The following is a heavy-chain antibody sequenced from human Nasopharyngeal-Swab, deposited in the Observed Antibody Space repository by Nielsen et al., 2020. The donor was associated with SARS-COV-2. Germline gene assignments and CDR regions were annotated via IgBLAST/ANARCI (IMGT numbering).Heavy chain of an antibody. Sequence: ASVKVSCKASVYTFTSYGISWVRQAPGQGLEWMGWISAYNGNTNYAQKLHDRVTMTTDTSTRTAYMELRSLRSDDTAVYYCARDPRIAAAVTPYYIDVWGKGTTVTVSS. D-gene: IGHD6-13*01. CDR2: ISAYNGNT. J-gene: IGHJ6*03. CDR3: ARDPRIAAAVTPYYIDV. V-gene: IGHV1-18*04. CDR1: VYTFTSYG.